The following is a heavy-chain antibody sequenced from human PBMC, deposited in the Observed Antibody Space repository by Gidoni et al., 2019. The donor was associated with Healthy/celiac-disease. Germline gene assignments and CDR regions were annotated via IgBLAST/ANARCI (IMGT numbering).Heavy chain of an antibody. CDR3: ARTPLYEFWSGYWPVQYYFDY. CDR2: IIPIFGTA. Sequence: QVQLVQSGAEVKKPGSSVKVSCKASGGTFNSYAISWVRQAPGQGLEWMGGIIPIFGTANYAQKFQGRVTITADESTSTAYMELSSLRSEDTAVYYCARTPLYEFWSGYWPVQYYFDYWGQGTLVTVSS. V-gene: IGHV1-69*01. CDR1: GGTFNSYA. D-gene: IGHD3-3*01. J-gene: IGHJ4*02.